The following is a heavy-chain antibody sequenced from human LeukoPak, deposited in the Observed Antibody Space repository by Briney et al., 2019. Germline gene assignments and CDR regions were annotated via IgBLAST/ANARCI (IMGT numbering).Heavy chain of an antibody. CDR1: GGSISSGGYY. J-gene: IGHJ6*02. CDR3: ARVGGYCSSTSCYTDYGMDV. D-gene: IGHD2-2*02. Sequence: SQTLSLTCTVSGGSISSGGYYWSWIRQHPGKGLEWIGYIYYSGSTYYNPSLKSRVTISVDTSKNQFSLKLSSVTAADTAVYYCARVGGYCSSTSCYTDYGMDVWGQGTTVTVSS. CDR2: IYYSGST. V-gene: IGHV4-31*03.